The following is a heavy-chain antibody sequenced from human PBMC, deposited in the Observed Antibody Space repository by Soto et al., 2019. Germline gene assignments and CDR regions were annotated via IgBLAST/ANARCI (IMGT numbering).Heavy chain of an antibody. V-gene: IGHV3-48*02. CDR1: GFTFRSYS. CDR3: AGESSTWSFFDY. CDR2: ISSSSRTI. Sequence: EVQLVESGGGLVQPGGSVRRSCAASGFTFRSYSMNWVRQAPGKGLEWVSYISSSSRTIYYADSVKGRFTISRDNGRNSLYLQMNSLRDEDTAVYYCAGESSTWSFFDYWGQGILVTASS. D-gene: IGHD6-13*01. J-gene: IGHJ4*02.